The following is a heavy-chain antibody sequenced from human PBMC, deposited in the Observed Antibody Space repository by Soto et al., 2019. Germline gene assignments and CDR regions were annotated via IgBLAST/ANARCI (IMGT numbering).Heavy chain of an antibody. D-gene: IGHD3-3*01. CDR1: GSTFSGSA. J-gene: IGHJ4*02. Sequence: EVQLVESGGGLVQHGGSLKLSCTVSGSTFSGSAIHWVRQASGKGLEWVGRVRNKVNNYATAYATSVEGRFSISRDDSGNTAYLQMNGLKTEDTAIYYCAGGSDFWRFDHWGQGTLVTVSS. CDR2: VRNKVNNYAT. V-gene: IGHV3-73*01. CDR3: AGGSDFWRFDH.